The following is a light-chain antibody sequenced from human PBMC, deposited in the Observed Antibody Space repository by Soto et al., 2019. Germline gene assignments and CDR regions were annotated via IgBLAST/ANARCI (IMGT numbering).Light chain of an antibody. Sequence: EIVLTQSPGTLSLSPGERATLSCRASQSISSNYLAWYQQKPGQAPRLLIYGVSSRATGIPDRFSGSGSGTDFTLTISRLEPEDSAVYYCEQYGSSPRTFGQGTKVDIK. V-gene: IGKV3-20*01. CDR3: EQYGSSPRT. J-gene: IGKJ1*01. CDR1: QSISSNY. CDR2: GVS.